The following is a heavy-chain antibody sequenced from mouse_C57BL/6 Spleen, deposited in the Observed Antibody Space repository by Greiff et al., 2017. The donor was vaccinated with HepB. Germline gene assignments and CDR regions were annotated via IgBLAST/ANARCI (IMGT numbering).Heavy chain of an antibody. J-gene: IGHJ3*01. CDR1: GYTFTSYG. Sequence: VQRVESGAELARPGASVKLSCKASGYTFTSYGISWVKQRTGQGLEWIGEIYPRSGNTYYNEKFKGKATLTADKSSSTAYMELRSLTSEDSAVYFCARRQPEAWFAYWGQGTLVTVSA. V-gene: IGHV1-81*01. D-gene: IGHD3-2*01. CDR2: IYPRSGNT. CDR3: ARRQPEAWFAY.